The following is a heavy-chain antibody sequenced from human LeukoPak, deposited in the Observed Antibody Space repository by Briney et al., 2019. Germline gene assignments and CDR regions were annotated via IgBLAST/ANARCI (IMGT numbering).Heavy chain of an antibody. CDR1: GFTFSGFAFSDYY. V-gene: IGHV3-11*04. Sequence: GGSLRLSCAASGFTFSGFAFSDYYMSWIRQAPGKGLEWLSYISSSGSTIYYADSVKGRFTISRDNSKNSLYLQMNSLRAEDTAVYYCAELGITMIGGVWGKGTTVTISS. CDR2: ISSSGSTI. CDR3: AELGITMIGGV. J-gene: IGHJ6*04. D-gene: IGHD3-10*02.